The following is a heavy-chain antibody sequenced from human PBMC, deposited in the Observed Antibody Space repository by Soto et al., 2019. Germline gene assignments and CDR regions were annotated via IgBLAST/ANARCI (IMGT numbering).Heavy chain of an antibody. CDR1: GFSVSNNF. V-gene: IGHV3-53*01. J-gene: IGHJ6*02. CDR2: IYRGDST. D-gene: IGHD2-15*01. Sequence: GGSLRLSCAASGFSVSNNFMSWVRQGPGKGLEWVSTIYRGDSTYYADSVKGRFTISRDNSKNTLYLLMNSLRTEDTAVYYCARYADSSGGTSGGMDVWGQGTTVTVS. CDR3: ARYADSSGGTSGGMDV.